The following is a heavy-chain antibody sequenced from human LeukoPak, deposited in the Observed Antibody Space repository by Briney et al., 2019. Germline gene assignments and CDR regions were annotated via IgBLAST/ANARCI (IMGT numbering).Heavy chain of an antibody. D-gene: IGHD6-19*01. Sequence: ASVKVSCKASGGTFSSYAISWVRQAPGQGLEWMGGIIPIFGTANYAQKFQGRVTITADESTSTAYMELSSLRSEDTAVYYCAGPESWAGTFHYWGQGTLVTVSS. CDR1: GGTFSSYA. V-gene: IGHV1-69*01. J-gene: IGHJ4*02. CDR3: AGPESWAGTFHY. CDR2: IIPIFGTA.